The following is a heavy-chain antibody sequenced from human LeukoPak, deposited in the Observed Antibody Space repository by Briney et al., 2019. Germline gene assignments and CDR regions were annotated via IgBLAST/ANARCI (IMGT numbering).Heavy chain of an antibody. D-gene: IGHD6-13*01. CDR3: ARSQLGFYYYYMDV. Sequence: SETLSLTCTVSGGSISSYYWSWIRQPPGKGLEWIGYIYYSGSTNYNPSLKSRVTISVDTSKNQFSLKLSSVTAADTAVYYCARSQLGFYYYYMDVWGKGTTVTVSS. V-gene: IGHV4-59*01. J-gene: IGHJ6*03. CDR1: GGSISSYY. CDR2: IYYSGST.